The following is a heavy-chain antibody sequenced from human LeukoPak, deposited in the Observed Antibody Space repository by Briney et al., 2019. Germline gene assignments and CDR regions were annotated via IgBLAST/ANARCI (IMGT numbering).Heavy chain of an antibody. V-gene: IGHV3-64*02. Sequence: GGSLRLSCAASGFSFSTFSMNWVRQAQGKELESVSMISGNGRSITYADSVKGRFTVSRDNSKNTLYLQMGSLRAEDTAVYYCARERSGYYFDYWGQGTLVTVSS. J-gene: IGHJ4*02. CDR2: ISGNGRSI. CDR1: GFSFSTFS. D-gene: IGHD3-22*01. CDR3: ARERSGYYFDY.